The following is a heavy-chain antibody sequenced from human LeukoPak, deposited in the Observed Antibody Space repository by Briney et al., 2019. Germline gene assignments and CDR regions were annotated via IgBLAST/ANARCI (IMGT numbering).Heavy chain of an antibody. J-gene: IGHJ5*02. V-gene: IGHV3-21*03. CDR1: GFTFGRYW. CDR3: ARDRDSSGLYGGADL. CDR2: ISSTNGHT. D-gene: IGHD6-19*01. Sequence: PGGSLRLSCAASGFTFGRYWMTWVRQAPGKGLEWVSYISSTNGHTYYADSVNGRFTISRDTAKNSLYLQMNSLRVEDTAIYFCARDRDSSGLYGGADLWGQGVLVTVSA.